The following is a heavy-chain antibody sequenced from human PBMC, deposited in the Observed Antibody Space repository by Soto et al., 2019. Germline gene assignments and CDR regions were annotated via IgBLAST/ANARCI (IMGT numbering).Heavy chain of an antibody. CDR1: GFTFGDYA. V-gene: IGHV3-49*03. J-gene: IGHJ3*02. CDR2: IRSKAYGGTT. Sequence: HPGGSLRLSCTASGFTFGDYAMSWFRQAPGKGLEWVGFIRSKAYGGTTEYAASVKGRFTISRDDSKSIAYLQMNSLKTEDTAVYYCTRDPGSGWYDAFDIWGQGTMVTVSS. D-gene: IGHD6-19*01. CDR3: TRDPGSGWYDAFDI.